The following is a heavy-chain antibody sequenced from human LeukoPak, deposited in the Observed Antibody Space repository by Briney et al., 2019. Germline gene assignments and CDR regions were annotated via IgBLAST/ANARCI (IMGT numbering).Heavy chain of an antibody. D-gene: IGHD5-24*01. CDR3: ARDPRGRWLQAEKDY. Sequence: PGGSLRLSCAASGFTFSSYSMNWVRQAPGKGLEWVSSISSSSSYIYYADSVKGRFTISRDNAKNSLYLQMNSLRAEDTAVYYCARDPRGRWLQAEKDYWGQGTLVTVSS. CDR1: GFTFSSYS. CDR2: ISSSSSYI. V-gene: IGHV3-21*01. J-gene: IGHJ4*02.